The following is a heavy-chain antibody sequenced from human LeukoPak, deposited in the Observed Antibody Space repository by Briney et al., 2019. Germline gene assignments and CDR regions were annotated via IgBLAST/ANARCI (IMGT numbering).Heavy chain of an antibody. CDR3: AREGDGYNYAPGRSDP. CDR1: GGSISSGGYY. CDR2: IYYSGST. J-gene: IGHJ5*02. Sequence: SETLSLTCTVSGGSISSGGYYWSWIRQHPGKGLEWIGYIYYSGSTYYNPSLKSRVTISVDTSKNQFSLKLSSVTAADTAVYYCAREGDGYNYAPGRSDPWGQGTLVTVSS. D-gene: IGHD5-24*01. V-gene: IGHV4-31*03.